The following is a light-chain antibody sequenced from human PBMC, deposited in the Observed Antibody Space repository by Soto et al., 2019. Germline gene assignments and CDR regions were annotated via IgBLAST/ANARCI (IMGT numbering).Light chain of an antibody. CDR1: HDISTF. Sequence: DIPLTQSPSLLSASIGDRDTITCRASHDISTFLAGYQQKPGKAPKLLIYEASTLQSGVPSRFSGSGSGTEFTLTISGLLPEDFAAYHCQQLYTLPFTFGQGTRLEIK. CDR3: QQLYTLPFT. J-gene: IGKJ5*01. V-gene: IGKV1-9*01. CDR2: EAS.